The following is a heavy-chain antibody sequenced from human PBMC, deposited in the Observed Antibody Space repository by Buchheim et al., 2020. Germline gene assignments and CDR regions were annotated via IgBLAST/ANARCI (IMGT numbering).Heavy chain of an antibody. CDR2: INPGGGRT. CDR1: GYTFVSYY. Sequence: QVQLVQSGAEVRKPGASVKISCEASGYTFVSYYIHWVRQAPGQGLEWMGVINPGGGRTTYAQKFQGRVTMTRDPSTSTVYMELSSLRSEDRAVYYCARDHDPSSTWLVSVYPYAMDVWGQGTT. D-gene: IGHD6-13*01. V-gene: IGHV1-46*01. J-gene: IGHJ6*02. CDR3: ARDHDPSSTWLVSVYPYAMDV.